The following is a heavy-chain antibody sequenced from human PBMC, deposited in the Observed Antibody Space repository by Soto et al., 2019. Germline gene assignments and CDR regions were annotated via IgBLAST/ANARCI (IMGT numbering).Heavy chain of an antibody. J-gene: IGHJ4*02. Sequence: PSETLSLTCAVYGGSFSGYYWSWIRQPPGKGLEWIGEINHSGSTNYNSSLKSRVTISVDTSKNQFSLKLSSVTAADTAVYYCARDMLGDFDYWGQGTLVTVSS. CDR2: INHSGST. D-gene: IGHD2-8*01. CDR1: GGSFSGYY. V-gene: IGHV4-34*01. CDR3: ARDMLGDFDY.